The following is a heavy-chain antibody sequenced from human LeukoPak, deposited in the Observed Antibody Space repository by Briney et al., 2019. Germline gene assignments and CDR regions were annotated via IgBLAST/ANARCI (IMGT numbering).Heavy chain of an antibody. V-gene: IGHV3-30*18. Sequence: GGSLRLSCAASGFTFSTYDMHWVRQAPGKGLEWVAVISYDGSNKYYVDSVKGRFTISRDNSKNTLNLQMHSLRAEDTAVYYCAKDQGHYDFSSGYLDYWGQGTLVTVSS. CDR3: AKDQGHYDFSSGYLDY. CDR1: GFTFSTYD. J-gene: IGHJ4*02. CDR2: ISYDGSNK. D-gene: IGHD3-3*01.